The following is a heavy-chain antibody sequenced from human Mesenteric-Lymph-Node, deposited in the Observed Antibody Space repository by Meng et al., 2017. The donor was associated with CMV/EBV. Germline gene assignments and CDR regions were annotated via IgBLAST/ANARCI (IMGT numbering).Heavy chain of an antibody. D-gene: IGHD3-16*01. J-gene: IGHJ4*02. CDR2: IIPIFTKG. CDR3: EKGAVKMGELTYFDS. CDR1: GGTVSQYF. V-gene: IGHV1-69*01. Sequence: GGTVSQYFVGWERQAHGRGPEWMGGIIPIFTKGKYAQKCRGRLTLTADEATTTVYMELHRLTHEDTALYYCEKGAVKMGELTYFDSWGQGTLVTVSS.